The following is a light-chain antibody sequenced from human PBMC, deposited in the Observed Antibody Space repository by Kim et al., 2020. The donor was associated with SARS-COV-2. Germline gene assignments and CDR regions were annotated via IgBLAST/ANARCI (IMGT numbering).Light chain of an antibody. CDR3: SSYAGSNNFVV. CDR1: RSDVGGYNY. V-gene: IGLV2-8*01. J-gene: IGLJ2*01. Sequence: SSTISCTGTRSDVGGYNYVSWFHQYQGKAPKLMIYEFTKRPSGVPDRFSGSKSGNTASLTVSGLQAEDEADYYCSSYAGSNNFVVFGGGTQLTVL. CDR2: EFT.